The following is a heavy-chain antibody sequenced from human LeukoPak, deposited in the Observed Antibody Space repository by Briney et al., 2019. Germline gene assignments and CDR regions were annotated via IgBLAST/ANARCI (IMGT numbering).Heavy chain of an antibody. CDR1: GFTVSNND. CDR2: IYAGDTT. Sequence: PGGSLRLSCAASGFTVSNNDMSWVRRAPGKGLEWVSVIYAGDTTSYADSVKGRFTISRDNSKNTLYLQMNSLRAEDTAVYYCARGPRGFDPWGQGTLVTVSS. J-gene: IGHJ5*02. CDR3: ARGPRGFDP. V-gene: IGHV3-53*01.